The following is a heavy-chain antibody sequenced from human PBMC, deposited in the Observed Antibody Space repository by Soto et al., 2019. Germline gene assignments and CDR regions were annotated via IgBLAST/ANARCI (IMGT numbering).Heavy chain of an antibody. J-gene: IGHJ5*02. V-gene: IGHV1-18*01. Sequence: ASVKVSCKASGYTFTSYGISWVRQAPGQGLEWMGWISAYNGNTNYAQKLQGRVTMTTDTCTSTAYMELMSLRSDDTAVYYCARDERTIFAVVIENWFDPWGQGTLVTVSS. D-gene: IGHD3-3*02. CDR2: ISAYNGNT. CDR1: GYTFTSYG. CDR3: ARDERTIFAVVIENWFDP.